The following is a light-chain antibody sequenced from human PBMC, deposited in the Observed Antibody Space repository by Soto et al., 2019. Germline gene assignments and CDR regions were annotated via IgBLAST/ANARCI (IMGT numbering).Light chain of an antibody. Sequence: QSALTQPRSVSGSPGQSVTISCTGTSSDVGAYDYVSWYLHNPGKAPKVMIYDVTKRPSGVPDRFSGSKSGNTASLTISGLQAEDEGDYYCCSFGGFYTGIFGGGTKLTVL. V-gene: IGLV2-11*01. CDR3: CSFGGFYTGI. CDR1: SSDVGAYDY. CDR2: DVT. J-gene: IGLJ2*01.